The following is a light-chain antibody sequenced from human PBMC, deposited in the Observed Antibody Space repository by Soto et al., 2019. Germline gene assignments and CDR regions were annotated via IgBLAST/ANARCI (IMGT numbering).Light chain of an antibody. Sequence: SYELTQPPSVSVAPGKTARITCGGNNIGSKSVHWYQQKPGQAPVLVIYYDTDRPSGIPERFSGSNSGNTATLTISSVEAGDEADYYCQVWDSSSDHSVFGGGTKLTVL. CDR1: NIGSKS. J-gene: IGLJ2*01. CDR2: YDT. CDR3: QVWDSSSDHSV. V-gene: IGLV3-21*04.